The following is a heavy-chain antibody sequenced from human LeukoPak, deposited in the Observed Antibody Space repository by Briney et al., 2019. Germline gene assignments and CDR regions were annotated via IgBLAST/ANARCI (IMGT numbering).Heavy chain of an antibody. J-gene: IGHJ5*02. Sequence: GRSLRLSCAASGFTFSSYGMHWVRQAPGKGLEWVAVIWYDGSNKYYADSVKGRFTISRDNSKNTLYLQMNSLRAEDTAVYYGAKDRYGDYYNLFDPWGQGTLVTVSS. V-gene: IGHV3-33*06. CDR2: IWYDGSNK. CDR3: AKDRYGDYYNLFDP. D-gene: IGHD4-17*01. CDR1: GFTFSSYG.